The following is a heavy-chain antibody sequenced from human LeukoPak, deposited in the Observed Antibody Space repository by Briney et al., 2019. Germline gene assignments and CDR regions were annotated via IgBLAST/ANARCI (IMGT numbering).Heavy chain of an antibody. D-gene: IGHD2-2*01. V-gene: IGHV1-69*06. J-gene: IGHJ6*03. CDR3: AKDGGRYCSSTTCFEDYMDV. Sequence: ASVKVSCKASGGTFTSYAISWVRQAPGQGLEWMGGIIPIFGTANYAQKFQGRVTITADKSTSTAYMELSSLRSEDTAVYYCAKDGGRYCSSTTCFEDYMDVWGKGTTVTISS. CDR2: IIPIFGTA. CDR1: GGTFTSYA.